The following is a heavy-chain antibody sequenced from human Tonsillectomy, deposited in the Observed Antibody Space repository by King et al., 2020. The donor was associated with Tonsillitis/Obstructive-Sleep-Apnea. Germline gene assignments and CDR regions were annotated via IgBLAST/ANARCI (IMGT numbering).Heavy chain of an antibody. J-gene: IGHJ5*02. Sequence: VQLQESGPGLVKPSETLSLTCTVSGGSISTYYWSWIRQPPGKGLEWIGYIYNTGSTNYNPSLKSRVTMSLDTSKNLISLKLSSVTAADTAVYYCARHPDIVLVASAIVGSGWFDPWGQGTLVTVSS. V-gene: IGHV4-59*08. D-gene: IGHD2-2*02. CDR3: ARHPDIVLVASAIVGSGWFDP. CDR2: IYNTGST. CDR1: GGSISTYY.